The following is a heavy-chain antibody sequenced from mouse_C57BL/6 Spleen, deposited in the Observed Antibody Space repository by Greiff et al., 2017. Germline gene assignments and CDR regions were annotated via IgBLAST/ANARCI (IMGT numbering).Heavy chain of an antibody. CDR3: AREEIYYGNYGYAMDY. D-gene: IGHD2-1*01. J-gene: IGHJ4*01. CDR2: IYPRSGNT. V-gene: IGHV1-81*01. CDR1: GYTFTSYG. Sequence: QVQLQQSGAELARPGASVKLSCKASGYTFTSYGISWVKQRTGQGLEWIGEIYPRSGNTYYNEKFKGKATLTADKSSSTAYMELRSLTSEDSAVYFCAREEIYYGNYGYAMDYWGQGTSVTVSS.